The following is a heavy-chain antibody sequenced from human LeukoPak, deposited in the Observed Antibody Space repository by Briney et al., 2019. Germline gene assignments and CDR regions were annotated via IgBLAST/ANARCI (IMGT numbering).Heavy chain of an antibody. CDR1: GYTFTSYY. D-gene: IGHD5-18*01. CDR3: ARVDTAPHYYYYYGMDV. V-gene: IGHV1-46*01. J-gene: IGHJ6*02. Sequence: GASVKVSCKASGYTFTSYYMHWVRQAPGQGLEWMGIINPSGGSTSYAQKLQGRVTMTTDTSTSTAYMELRSLRSDDTAVYYCARVDTAPHYYYYYGMDVWGQGTTVTVSS. CDR2: INPSGGST.